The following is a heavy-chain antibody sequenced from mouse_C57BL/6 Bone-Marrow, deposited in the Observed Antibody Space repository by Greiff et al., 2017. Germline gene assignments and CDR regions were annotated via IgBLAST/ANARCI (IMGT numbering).Heavy chain of an antibody. D-gene: IGHD1-1*01. Sequence: QVQLQQSGAELAKPGASVKLSCKASGYTFTSYWMHWVKQRPGQGLEWIGYINPSSGYTKYNQKFKDKATLTADKSSSTAYMQLSSLTYEDSAVYYCAIITTVVAPEVGGTGTTVTVSS. V-gene: IGHV1-7*01. CDR1: GYTFTSYW. J-gene: IGHJ1*03. CDR3: AIITTVVAPEV. CDR2: INPSSGYT.